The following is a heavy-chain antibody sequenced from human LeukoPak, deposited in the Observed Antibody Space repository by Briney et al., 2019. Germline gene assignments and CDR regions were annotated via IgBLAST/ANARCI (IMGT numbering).Heavy chain of an antibody. CDR3: ARVPDSSGWFDY. CDR1: GGSISSGGYY. Sequence: PSETLSLTCTISGGSISSGGYYWSWIRQHPGKGLEWIGYIYYSGSTYYNPSLKSRVTISVDTSKNQFSLKLSSVTAADTAVYYCARVPDSSGWFDYWGQGTLVTVSS. CDR2: IYYSGST. V-gene: IGHV4-31*03. D-gene: IGHD6-19*01. J-gene: IGHJ4*02.